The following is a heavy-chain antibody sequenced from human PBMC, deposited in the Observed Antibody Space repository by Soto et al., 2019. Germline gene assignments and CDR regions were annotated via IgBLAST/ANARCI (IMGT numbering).Heavy chain of an antibody. CDR1: GGSISSSSYY. CDR3: ASRYDSSGYYRVRYYYYGMDV. J-gene: IGHJ6*02. D-gene: IGHD3-22*01. V-gene: IGHV4-39*01. Sequence: PSDTVSLTCTVSGGSISSSSYYWGWIRQPPGKGLEWIGSIYYSGSTYYNPSLKSRVTISVDTSKNQFSLKLSSVTAADTAVYYCASRYDSSGYYRVRYYYYGMDVWGQGTTVTVS. CDR2: IYYSGST.